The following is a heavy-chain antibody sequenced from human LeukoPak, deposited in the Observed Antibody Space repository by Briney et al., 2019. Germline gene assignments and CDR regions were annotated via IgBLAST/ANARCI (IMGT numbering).Heavy chain of an antibody. D-gene: IGHD3-3*01. Sequence: SQTLSLTCTVSGGSISSGVYYWSWIRQPAGKGLEWIGRIYTSGSTNYNPSLKSRVTISVDTSKNQFSLKLSSVTAADTAVYYCARQGFFGVVIGAFDIWGQGTMVTVSS. J-gene: IGHJ3*02. V-gene: IGHV4-61*02. CDR1: GGSISSGVYY. CDR2: IYTSGST. CDR3: ARQGFFGVVIGAFDI.